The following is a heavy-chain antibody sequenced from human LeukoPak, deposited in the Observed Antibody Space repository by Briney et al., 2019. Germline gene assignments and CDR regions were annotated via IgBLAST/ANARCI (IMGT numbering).Heavy chain of an antibody. D-gene: IGHD4-17*01. Sequence: ESGPTLVNPTQTLTLTCTFSGFSLNTHGMAVGWIRQPPGKGLEWLALIYWDDEKRYSPFLKSRLTITEDTSKNQVVLTMTNMDSVDTATYYCVHSPGAVTGFDYWGQGALVTVSS. CDR1: GFSLNTHGMA. CDR3: VHSPGAVTGFDY. V-gene: IGHV2-5*02. CDR2: IYWDDEK. J-gene: IGHJ4*02.